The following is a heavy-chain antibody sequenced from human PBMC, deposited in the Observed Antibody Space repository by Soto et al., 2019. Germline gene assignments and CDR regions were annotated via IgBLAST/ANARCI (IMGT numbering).Heavy chain of an antibody. J-gene: IGHJ6*02. V-gene: IGHV1-3*01. CDR3: ARDRGGPVPAASFYFYFGMDV. D-gene: IGHD2-2*01. CDR1: GYTFRDYP. CDR2: INGDDGRT. Sequence: ASVKVSCKASGYTFRDYPVHWVRQAPGQKLEWMGWINGDDGRTRYSQNFQGRVTFTRDTSAKTAYMEVGSLRFEDTAVYYCARDRGGPVPAASFYFYFGMDVWGQGTKVTVSS.